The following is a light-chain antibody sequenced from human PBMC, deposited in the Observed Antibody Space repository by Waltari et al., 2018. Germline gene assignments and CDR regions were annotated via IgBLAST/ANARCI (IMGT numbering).Light chain of an antibody. CDR2: GNT. CDR3: QSFDNYVSGGTV. J-gene: IGLJ3*02. CDR1: SSNIGAGHD. V-gene: IGLV1-40*01. Sequence: QSVLTQPPSVSGAPGQRVTISCTGSSSNIGAGHDVHWYQRLPGTAPKRLSDGNTQRPSGVPDRFSGSKSGTSASLAITGLQAEDEAYYFCQSFDNYVSGGTVFGGGTKLTVL.